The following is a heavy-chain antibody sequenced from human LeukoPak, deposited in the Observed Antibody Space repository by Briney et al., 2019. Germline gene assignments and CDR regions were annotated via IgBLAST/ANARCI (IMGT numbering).Heavy chain of an antibody. D-gene: IGHD3-22*01. CDR3: ASPIYYYDSSAHPRGAFDI. CDR1: GGSISNYY. J-gene: IGHJ3*02. CDR2: IFNSGNT. Sequence: PSETLSLTCTVSGGSISNYYLTWIRQPPGKGLEWIGYIFNSGNTSYNPSLKSRPTISADTSKNQFSLKLTSVTAADTAMYYCASPIYYYDSSAHPRGAFDIWGQGTMVTASS. V-gene: IGHV4-59*01.